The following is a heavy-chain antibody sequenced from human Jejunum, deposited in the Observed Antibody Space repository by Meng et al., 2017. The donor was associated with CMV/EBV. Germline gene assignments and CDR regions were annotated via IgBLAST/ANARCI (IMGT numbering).Heavy chain of an antibody. J-gene: IGHJ6*02. Sequence: WVSQAPGQGLEWVAGINDNGAGRGLADSVTGRFTISKDNDRNILYLQMSSLRAEDTALYYCARAQGYYDSSGYYHSYYYYGMDVWGQGTTVTVSS. CDR2: INDNGAGR. D-gene: IGHD3-22*01. V-gene: IGHV3-20*03. CDR3: ARAQGYYDSSGYYHSYYYYGMDV.